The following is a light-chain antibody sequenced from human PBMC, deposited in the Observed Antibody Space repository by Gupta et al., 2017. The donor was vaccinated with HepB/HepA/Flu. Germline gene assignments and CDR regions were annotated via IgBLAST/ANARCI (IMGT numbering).Light chain of an antibody. CDR1: TRAVTSGHY. CDR3: LVSYSGTNWV. Sequence: QAVVTQEPSLTVSPGGTVTLPCGSSTRAVTSGHYVYWLQQKPGQAPRTLIYDTTNKQAWTPARFSGSLLGGKAALSLSGAQPEDEAEYYCLVSYSGTNWVLGGGTKLTVL. J-gene: IGLJ3*02. CDR2: DTT. V-gene: IGLV7-46*01.